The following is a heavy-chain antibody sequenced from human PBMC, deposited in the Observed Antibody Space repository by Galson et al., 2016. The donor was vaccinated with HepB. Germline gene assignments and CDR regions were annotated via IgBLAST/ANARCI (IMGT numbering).Heavy chain of an antibody. CDR2: IIPQPDIR. CDR1: GDTLSSYT. D-gene: IGHD2-2*01. J-gene: IGHJ1*01. Sequence: SVKVSCKATGDTLSSYTFSWVRQVPGQGLEWLGRIIPQPDIRNYAQKFQDRVTMTRDASTDTAYLEVYSLTSDDTAMYYCARAIRYQLLCEFWGQGTLVTVSS. CDR3: ARAIRYQLLCEF. V-gene: IGHV1-69*02.